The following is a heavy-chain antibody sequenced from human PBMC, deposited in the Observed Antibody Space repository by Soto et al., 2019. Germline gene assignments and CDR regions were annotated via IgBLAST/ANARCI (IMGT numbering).Heavy chain of an antibody. CDR1: GLTFSSYS. V-gene: IGHV3-21*01. Sequence: GGSLRLSCAASGLTFSSYSMNWVRQAPGKGLEWVSSISSSSSYIYYADSVKGRFTISRDNAKNSLYLQMNSLRAEDTAVYYCARSGYYDFWSGYYFDYWGQGTLVTVSS. J-gene: IGHJ4*02. CDR2: ISSSSSYI. CDR3: ARSGYYDFWSGYYFDY. D-gene: IGHD3-3*01.